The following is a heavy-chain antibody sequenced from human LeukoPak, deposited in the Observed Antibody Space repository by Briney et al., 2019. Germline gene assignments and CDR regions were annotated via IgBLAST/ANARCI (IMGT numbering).Heavy chain of an antibody. Sequence: SETLSHTCTVSGASVSSFYWTWIRQPPGKGLEWIGYIYYSGSTNYNPSLKSRVTISIDTSKNQFSLKMNSVTAADSAVYYCVKVRANYDTLTGHYKGDSFDIWGQGTMITVSS. CDR3: VKVRANYDTLTGHYKGDSFDI. J-gene: IGHJ3*02. CDR1: GASVSSFY. V-gene: IGHV4-59*02. D-gene: IGHD3-9*01. CDR2: IYYSGST.